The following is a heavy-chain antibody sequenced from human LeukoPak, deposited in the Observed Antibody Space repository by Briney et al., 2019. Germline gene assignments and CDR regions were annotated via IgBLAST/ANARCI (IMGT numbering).Heavy chain of an antibody. J-gene: IGHJ4*02. CDR2: IIPIFGTA. CDR3: ARDLYSSGWYVGDYFDY. Sequence: GASVKVSCKASGGIFSSYAISWVRQAPGQGLEWMGRIIPIFGTANYAQKFQGRVTITTDESTSTAYMELSSLRSEDTAVYYCARDLYSSGWYVGDYFDYWGQGTLVTVSS. D-gene: IGHD6-19*01. CDR1: GGIFSSYA. V-gene: IGHV1-69*05.